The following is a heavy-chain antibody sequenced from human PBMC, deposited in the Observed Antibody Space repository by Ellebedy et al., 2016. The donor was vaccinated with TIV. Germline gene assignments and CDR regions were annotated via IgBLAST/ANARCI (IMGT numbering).Heavy chain of an antibody. Sequence: MPSETLSLTCTVSGGSISTYYCPWIRQPPGKGLEWIGHMYYSGSSNYNPSLKSRVTMSIDTSKNQFSLKMSSVTAVDTAVYYCAASESADSDYWGPGTLVTVSS. CDR1: GGSISTYY. V-gene: IGHV4-59*01. CDR3: AASESADSDY. J-gene: IGHJ4*02. CDR2: MYYSGSS. D-gene: IGHD2-2*01.